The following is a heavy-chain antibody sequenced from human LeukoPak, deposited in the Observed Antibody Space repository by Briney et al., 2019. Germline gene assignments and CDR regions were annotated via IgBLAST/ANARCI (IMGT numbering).Heavy chain of an antibody. CDR2: ISWNSGSI. D-gene: IGHD3-22*01. CDR3: AEDIRRGYDSCGYLPY. Sequence: GGSLRLSCAASGFSFEDYAMHWVRQSPGKGLEWGSGISWNSGSIGYADSVKGRFTISRDNAKNSLYLQMNSLRAEDTALYYCAEDIRRGYDSCGYLPYWGQGTLVTVS. V-gene: IGHV3-9*01. CDR1: GFSFEDYA. J-gene: IGHJ4*02.